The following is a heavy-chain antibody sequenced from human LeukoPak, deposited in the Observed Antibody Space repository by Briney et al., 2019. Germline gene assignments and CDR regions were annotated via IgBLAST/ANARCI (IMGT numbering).Heavy chain of an antibody. Sequence: QPGGSLRLSCTASGFTFDDHTMHWVRQPPGRGLEWVALNWQGGDPYYADSVKGLFTISRDNRRNSLFLHMNSLRADDTALYYCARDVSNGQQFFDHWGQGTLVTVSS. CDR2: NWQGGDP. CDR1: GFTFDDHT. V-gene: IGHV3-43D*04. D-gene: IGHD5-24*01. CDR3: ARDVSNGQQFFDH. J-gene: IGHJ4*02.